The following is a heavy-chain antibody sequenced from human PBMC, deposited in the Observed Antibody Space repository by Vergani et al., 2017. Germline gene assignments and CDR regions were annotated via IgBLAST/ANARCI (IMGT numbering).Heavy chain of an antibody. CDR3: ARDPLVYGDSYYYYYYMDV. J-gene: IGHJ6*03. CDR2: INAGNGNK. Sequence: QVQLVQSGAEVKKPGASVKVSCTASGYTFTSYAMHWVRQAPGQRLEWMGWINAGNGNKKYSQKFQGRVTITSDTSASTAYMERRSLRSVDTAVYYCARDPLVYGDSYYYYYYMDVWGRGTTVTVSS. D-gene: IGHD4-17*01. CDR1: GYTFTSYA. V-gene: IGHV1-3*01.